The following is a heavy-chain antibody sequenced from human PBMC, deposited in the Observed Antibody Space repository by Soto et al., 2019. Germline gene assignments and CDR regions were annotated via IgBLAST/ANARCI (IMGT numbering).Heavy chain of an antibody. J-gene: IGHJ3*02. V-gene: IGHV4-59*01. CDR2: IYYSGST. CDR1: GGSISSYY. Sequence: QVQLQESGPGLVKPSETLSLTCTVSGGSISSYYWSWIRQPPGKGQEWIGYIYYSGSTNYNPSLKSRVTISVDTSKNQFSLKLSSVTAADTAVYYCVRRYGYAFDIWGQGTMVTVSS. D-gene: IGHD4-17*01. CDR3: VRRYGYAFDI.